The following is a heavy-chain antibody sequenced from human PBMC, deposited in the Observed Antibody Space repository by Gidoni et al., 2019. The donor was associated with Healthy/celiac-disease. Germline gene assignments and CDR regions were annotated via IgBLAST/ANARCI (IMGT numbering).Heavy chain of an antibody. J-gene: IGHJ3*02. CDR1: GYTLTELS. V-gene: IGHV1-24*01. CDR2: FDPEDGET. D-gene: IGHD3-22*01. Sequence: QVQLVQSGAEVKKPGASVKVSCKVSGYTLTELSMHWVRQAPGKGLEWMGGFDPEDGETIYAQKFQGRVTMTEDTSTDTAYMELSSLRSEDTAVYYCATHHYYDSSGYFLNAFDIWGQGTMVTVSS. CDR3: ATHHYYDSSGYFLNAFDI.